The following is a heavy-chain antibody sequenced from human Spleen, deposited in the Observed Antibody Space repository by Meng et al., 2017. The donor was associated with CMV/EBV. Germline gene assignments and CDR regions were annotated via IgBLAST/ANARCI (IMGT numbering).Heavy chain of an antibody. CDR3: ARDMGDIVVVPAAISPLSGMDV. Sequence: ETLSLTCAASGFTFSSYAMSWVRQAPGKGLEWVSSISGSGGYIYYADSVKGRFTISRDNAKNSLYLQMNSLRAEDTAVYYCARDMGDIVVVPAAISPLSGMDVWGQGTTVTVSS. V-gene: IGHV3-21*01. CDR2: ISGSGGYI. CDR1: GFTFSSYA. J-gene: IGHJ6*02. D-gene: IGHD2-2*02.